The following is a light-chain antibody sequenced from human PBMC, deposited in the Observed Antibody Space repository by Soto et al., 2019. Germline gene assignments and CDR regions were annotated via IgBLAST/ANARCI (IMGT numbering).Light chain of an antibody. CDR2: WAS. V-gene: IGKV4-1*01. CDR1: QSVLYSSNNKNY. Sequence: DIVMTQSPDSLAVSLGERATINCKSSQSVLYSSNNKNYLAWYQQKPGQPPKLLIYWASTRESRVPDRFSGSGSGTDFTLTISSLQAEDVAVYYGQQYFRPWTFGQGTKVEIK. CDR3: QQYFRPWT. J-gene: IGKJ1*01.